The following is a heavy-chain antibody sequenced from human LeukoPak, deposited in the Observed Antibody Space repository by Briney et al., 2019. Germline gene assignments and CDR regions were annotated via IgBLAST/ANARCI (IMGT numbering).Heavy chain of an antibody. V-gene: IGHV4-59*12. J-gene: IGHJ5*02. CDR2: IYYSGST. Sequence: SETLSLTCTVSGGSISSYYWSWIRQPPGKGLEWIGNIYYSGSTNYNPSLKSRVTISVDTSKNQFSLRLSSVTAADTAVYYCARDGRCGGTSCYGDNWFDPWGQGTLVTVSS. CDR3: ARDGRCGGTSCYGDNWFDP. D-gene: IGHD2-2*01. CDR1: GGSISSYY.